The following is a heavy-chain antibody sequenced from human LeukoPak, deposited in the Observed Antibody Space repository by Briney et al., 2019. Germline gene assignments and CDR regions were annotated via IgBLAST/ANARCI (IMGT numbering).Heavy chain of an antibody. CDR2: IWYDGSNK. Sequence: GGSLRLSCAAPGFTFSSYGMHWVRQAPGKGLEWVAVIWYDGSNKYYADSVKGRFTISRDNSKNTLYLQMNSLRAEDTAVYYCARDDKGIVVVPAAYYYYGMDVWGQGTTVTVSS. CDR3: ARDDKGIVVVPAAYYYYGMDV. V-gene: IGHV3-33*08. J-gene: IGHJ6*02. D-gene: IGHD2-2*01. CDR1: GFTFSSYG.